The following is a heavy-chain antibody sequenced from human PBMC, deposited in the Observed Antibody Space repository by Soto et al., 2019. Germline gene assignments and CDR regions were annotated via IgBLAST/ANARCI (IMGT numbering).Heavy chain of an antibody. J-gene: IGHJ3*02. CDR2: ISSSTSYI. D-gene: IGHD1-26*01. Sequence: GGSLRLSCAASGFAFNTYTMNWVRQAPGKGLEWVSSISSSTSYIYYADSVKGRFTISRDKARNSLYLQMNSLRAEDTAVYYCARESGDIWGQGTMVTVSS. CDR1: GFAFNTYT. CDR3: ARESGDI. V-gene: IGHV3-21*01.